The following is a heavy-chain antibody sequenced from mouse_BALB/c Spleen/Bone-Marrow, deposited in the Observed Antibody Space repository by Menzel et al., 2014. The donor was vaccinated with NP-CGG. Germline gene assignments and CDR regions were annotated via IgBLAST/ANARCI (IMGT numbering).Heavy chain of an antibody. D-gene: IGHD3-3*01. CDR1: GYTFTSYY. J-gene: IGHJ3*01. V-gene: IGHV1S81*02. CDR3: TREGTFFAY. Sequence: QVQLQQSGAELVKPGASVKLSCKPSGYTFTSYYMYWVKQRPGQGLEWIGGINPSNGGTNFNEEFKSKATLTVDKSSSTAYMQLSSLTSEDSAVYYCTREGTFFAYWGQGTLVTVSA. CDR2: INPSNGGT.